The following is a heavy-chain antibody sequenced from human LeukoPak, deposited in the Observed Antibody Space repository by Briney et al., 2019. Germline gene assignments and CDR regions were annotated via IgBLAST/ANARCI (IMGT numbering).Heavy chain of an antibody. Sequence: GGSLRLSYAASGFTFSSYWMSWVRQAPGQGLEWVANVKQDGSEKYYVDSVKGRFTISRDNAKNSLYLQMNSLRAEDTAVYYCARLAYCGGDCFSGLNPFDYWGQGALVTVSS. D-gene: IGHD2-21*01. CDR2: VKQDGSEK. V-gene: IGHV3-7*01. J-gene: IGHJ4*02. CDR3: ARLAYCGGDCFSGLNPFDY. CDR1: GFTFSSYW.